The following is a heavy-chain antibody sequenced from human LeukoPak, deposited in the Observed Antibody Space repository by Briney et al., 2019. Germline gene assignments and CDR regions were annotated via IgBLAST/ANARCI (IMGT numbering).Heavy chain of an antibody. V-gene: IGHV1-69*04. J-gene: IGHJ4*02. CDR2: IIPILGIA. CDR3: ARDLGVITFGGVIADC. D-gene: IGHD3-16*02. Sequence: SVKVSCKASGGTFSSYAISWVRQAPGQGLEWMGRIIPILGIANYAQKFQGRVTITADKSTGTAYMELSSLRSEDTAVYYCARDLGVITFGGVIADCWGQGTLVTVSS. CDR1: GGTFSSYA.